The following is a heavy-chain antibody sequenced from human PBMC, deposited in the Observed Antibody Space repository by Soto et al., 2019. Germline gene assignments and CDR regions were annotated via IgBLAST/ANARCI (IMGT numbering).Heavy chain of an antibody. D-gene: IGHD3-10*01. CDR2: INDSGNI. Sequence: SEALSVTCAVYGGSFSGYQWSWIRQTPGKGLEWIGEINDSGNINYNPSLKSRVTILLDTPKKQISLKLSSVTAADSAVYYCARGVILWFGELSRRGGYHYYMDVWGKGTTVTVSS. CDR1: GGSFSGYQ. J-gene: IGHJ6*03. V-gene: IGHV4-34*01. CDR3: ARGVILWFGELSRRGGYHYYMDV.